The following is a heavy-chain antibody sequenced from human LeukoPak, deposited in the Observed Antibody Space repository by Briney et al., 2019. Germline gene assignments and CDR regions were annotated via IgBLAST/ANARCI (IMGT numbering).Heavy chain of an antibody. CDR1: GGSISSDY. Sequence: LETLSLTCTVSGGSISSDYWSWIRQPPGKGLEWVGYIYYSGRTFYNPSLKSRVTMSVDTSKNQFSLKLSSVTAADTAIYYCARGFYSPAYWGQGTLVTVPS. CDR2: IYYSGRT. J-gene: IGHJ4*02. CDR3: ARGFYSPAY. V-gene: IGHV4-59*01. D-gene: IGHD4-11*01.